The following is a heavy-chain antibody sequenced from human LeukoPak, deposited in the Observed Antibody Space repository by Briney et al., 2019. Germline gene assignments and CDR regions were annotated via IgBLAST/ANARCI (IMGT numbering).Heavy chain of an antibody. J-gene: IGHJ4*02. CDR2: TYYKSKWYN. Sequence: QTLSLTCAISGDSVSSNSAAWTWIRQSPSRGLEWLGRTYYKSKWYNYYAVSVKSRITINPDTSKNQFSLQLNSVTPEDTAVYYCARDREYSGYASDFWGEGTLVTVSS. V-gene: IGHV6-1*01. CDR1: GDSVSSNSAA. D-gene: IGHD5-12*01. CDR3: ARDREYSGYASDF.